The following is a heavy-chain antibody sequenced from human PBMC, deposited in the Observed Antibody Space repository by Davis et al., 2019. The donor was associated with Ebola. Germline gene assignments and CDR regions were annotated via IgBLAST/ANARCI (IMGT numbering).Heavy chain of an antibody. CDR3: AKVLRFLEWGYDY. Sequence: GESLKISCAASGFTFSSYAMNWVRQAPGKGLEWVSSISGSGSSTHYADSVKGRFTISRDNSKNTLYLEMNTLRAEDTAVYYCAKVLRFLEWGYDYWGQGTLVTVSS. D-gene: IGHD3-3*01. J-gene: IGHJ4*02. CDR2: ISGSGSST. CDR1: GFTFSSYA. V-gene: IGHV3-23*01.